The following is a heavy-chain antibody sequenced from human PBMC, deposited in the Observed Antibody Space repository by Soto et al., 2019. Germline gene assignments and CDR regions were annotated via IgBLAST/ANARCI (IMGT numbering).Heavy chain of an antibody. CDR3: AKAVLFLGGARLFEY. D-gene: IGHD3-16*01. V-gene: IGHV3-30*18. CDR1: GFTFSSYG. J-gene: IGHJ4*02. CDR2: ISYDGSNK. Sequence: SLRLTCAPSGFTFSSYGMHWVRQAPGKGLEWVAVISYDGSNKYYADSVKGRFTISRDNSKNTLYLQMNSLRAEDTAVYYCAKAVLFLGGARLFEYWGQRTLVRVSS.